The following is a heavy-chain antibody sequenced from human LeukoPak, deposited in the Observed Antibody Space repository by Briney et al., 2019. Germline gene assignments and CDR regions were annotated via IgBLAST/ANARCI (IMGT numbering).Heavy chain of an antibody. Sequence: PSETLSLTCTVSGGSISSSTYYWGWIRQPPGKGLEWIGSIYYSGSTYYNPSLKSRVTISVDTSKNQFSLKLSSVTAADTAVYYCARNPLGITMVRGAYSIGWFDPWGQGTLVTVSS. J-gene: IGHJ5*02. CDR1: GGSISSSTYY. V-gene: IGHV4-39*07. D-gene: IGHD3-10*01. CDR2: IYYSGST. CDR3: ARNPLGITMVRGAYSIGWFDP.